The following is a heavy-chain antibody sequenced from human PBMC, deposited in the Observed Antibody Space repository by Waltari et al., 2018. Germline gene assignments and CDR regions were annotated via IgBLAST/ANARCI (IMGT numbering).Heavy chain of an antibody. J-gene: IGHJ5*02. D-gene: IGHD2-8*01. CDR3: ARLALGYCTSPRCRQNES. CDR2: IYHEGNA. CDR1: DYSIGSGYY. Sequence: QVQLQESGPALVRPSETLSLTCVVSDYSIGSGYYWGWIRQAPGKGLEWIANIYHEGNAYHNPSIRSRVAISMDTSENQFSLKLRSVTATDTAVYYCARLALGYCTSPRCRQNESWGQGTLVTVSS. V-gene: IGHV4-38-2*01.